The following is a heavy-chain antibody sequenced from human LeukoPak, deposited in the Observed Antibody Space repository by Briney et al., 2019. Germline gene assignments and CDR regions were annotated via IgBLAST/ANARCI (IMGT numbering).Heavy chain of an antibody. J-gene: IGHJ4*02. V-gene: IGHV1-69*05. CDR2: IIPIFGTA. Sequence: SVKVSCKDSGGTFSSYAISWVRQAPGQGLEWMGRIIPIFGTANYAQKFQGRVTITTDESTSTAYMELSSLRSEDTAVYYCARSSPYGDYLFDYWGQGTLVTVSS. D-gene: IGHD4-17*01. CDR1: GGTFSSYA. CDR3: ARSSPYGDYLFDY.